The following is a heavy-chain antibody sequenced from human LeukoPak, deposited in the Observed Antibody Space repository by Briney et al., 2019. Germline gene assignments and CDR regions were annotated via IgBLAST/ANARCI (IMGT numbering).Heavy chain of an antibody. CDR1: GYTLTSYY. D-gene: IGHD5-18*01. J-gene: IGHJ4*02. V-gene: IGHV1-46*01. Sequence: GASVKVSCKASGYTLTSYYIHWVRQAPGQGLEWMGIINPNGGSTSYAQKFQGRVTMTRDTSTSTVYMELSSLRSEDTAMYYCAREFSYGDYWGQGTLVTVSS. CDR3: AREFSYGDY. CDR2: INPNGGST.